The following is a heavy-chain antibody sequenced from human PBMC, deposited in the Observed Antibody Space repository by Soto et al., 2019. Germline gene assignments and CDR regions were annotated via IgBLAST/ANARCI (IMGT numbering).Heavy chain of an antibody. CDR1: GGTFSSYA. CDR3: AARPDYGGNSAGPRRDFDY. CDR2: IIPIFGTA. V-gene: IGHV1-69*01. Sequence: QVQLVQSGAEVKKPGSSVKVSCKASGGTFSSYAISWVRQAPGQGREWMGGIIPIFGTANYAQKFQGRVTITADESTSTAYMELSSLRSEDTAVYYCAARPDYGGNSAGPRRDFDYWGQGTLVTVSS. D-gene: IGHD4-17*01. J-gene: IGHJ4*02.